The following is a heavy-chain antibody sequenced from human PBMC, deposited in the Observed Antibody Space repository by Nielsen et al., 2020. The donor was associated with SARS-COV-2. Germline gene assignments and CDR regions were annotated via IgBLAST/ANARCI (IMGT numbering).Heavy chain of an antibody. Sequence: GGSLRLSCAASGFTFSSYGMHWVRQAPGKGLEWVAVISYDGSNKYYADSVKGRFTISRDNSKNTLYLQMNSLRAEDTAVYYCAKGDYYDFWSGYTYYFDYWGQGTLVTVSS. CDR1: GFTFSSYG. J-gene: IGHJ4*02. V-gene: IGHV3-30*18. CDR2: ISYDGSNK. D-gene: IGHD3-3*01. CDR3: AKGDYYDFWSGYTYYFDY.